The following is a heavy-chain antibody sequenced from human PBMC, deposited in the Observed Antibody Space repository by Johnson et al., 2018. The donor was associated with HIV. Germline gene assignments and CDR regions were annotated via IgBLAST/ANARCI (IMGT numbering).Heavy chain of an antibody. V-gene: IGHV3-30-3*01. CDR1: GFTFTSFA. CDR3: SRSDVYIVATILFDI. D-gene: IGHD5-12*01. Sequence: QVQLVESGGGVVQPGTSLRLSCAASGFTFTSFAMHWVRQAPGKGLEWVGFISYDGSNKYFTDSVRGRFTISRDNSRNTLYLQMNSLRAEDTAVYYCSRSDVYIVATILFDIWGQGTMVTVSS. CDR2: ISYDGSNK. J-gene: IGHJ3*02.